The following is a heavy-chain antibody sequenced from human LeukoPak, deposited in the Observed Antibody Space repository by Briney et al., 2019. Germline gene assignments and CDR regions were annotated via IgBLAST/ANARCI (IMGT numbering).Heavy chain of an antibody. J-gene: IGHJ4*02. CDR3: AREPREVEQWLVQPRALDY. CDR2: INPNSGGT. V-gene: IGHV1-2*02. D-gene: IGHD6-19*01. CDR1: GYTFTGYY. Sequence: ASVKVSCKASGYTFTGYYMHWVRQAPGQGLEWMGWINPNSGGTNYAQKFQGRVTMTRDTSISTAYMELSRLRSDDTAVYYCAREPREVEQWLVQPRALDYWGQGTLVTVSS.